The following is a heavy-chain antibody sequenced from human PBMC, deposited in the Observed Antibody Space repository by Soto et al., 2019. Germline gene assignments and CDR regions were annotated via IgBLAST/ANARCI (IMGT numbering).Heavy chain of an antibody. Sequence: SETLSLTCTVSGGSGSSGSYYWTWFRQTQGKGLEWIGYIYNSGSTNYNPSLKSLVTISVDTSKNQFSLKLSSVTAADTAVYYCARVMTPVVTAIRVDYWGQGTLVTVFS. CDR3: ARVMTPVVTAIRVDY. V-gene: IGHV4-61*01. J-gene: IGHJ4*02. CDR1: GGSGSSGSYY. CDR2: IYNSGST. D-gene: IGHD2-21*02.